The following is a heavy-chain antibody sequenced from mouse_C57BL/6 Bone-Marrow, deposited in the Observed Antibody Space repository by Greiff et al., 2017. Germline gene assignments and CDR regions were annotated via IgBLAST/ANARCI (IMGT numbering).Heavy chain of an antibody. CDR2: IRSKSNNYAT. V-gene: IGHV10-1*01. J-gene: IGHJ4*01. Sequence: EVKLMESGGGLVQPKGSLKLSCAASGFSFNTYAMNWVRQAPGKGLEWVARIRSKSNNYATYYAESVKDRFTISRNDSESMLYLQMNNLKTEDTAMYYCVREGAMDYWGQGTSVTVSS. D-gene: IGHD3-3*01. CDR3: VREGAMDY. CDR1: GFSFNTYA.